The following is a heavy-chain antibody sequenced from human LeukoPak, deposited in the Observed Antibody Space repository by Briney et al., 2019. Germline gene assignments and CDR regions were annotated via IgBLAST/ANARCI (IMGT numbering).Heavy chain of an antibody. CDR2: IRYDGSNK. V-gene: IGHV3-30*02. CDR1: GFTFSSYG. Sequence: GGSPRLSCAASGFTFSSYGMHWVRQAPGKGLEWVAFIRYDGSNKYYADSVKGRFTISRDNSKNTLYLQMNSLRAEDTAVYYCAKETPYSGSYFDYWGQGTLVTVSS. J-gene: IGHJ4*02. D-gene: IGHD1-26*01. CDR3: AKETPYSGSYFDY.